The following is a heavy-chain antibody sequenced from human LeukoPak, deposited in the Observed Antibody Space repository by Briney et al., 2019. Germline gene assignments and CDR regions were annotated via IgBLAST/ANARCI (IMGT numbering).Heavy chain of an antibody. CDR1: GYTFTSYG. CDR3: ARDQESGIVVVPAAMPGGY. J-gene: IGHJ4*02. Sequence: VASVKVSCKASGYTFTSYGISWVRQAPGQGLEWMGWISAYNGNTNYAQELQGRVTMTTDTSTSTAYMELRSLRSDDTAVYYCARDQESGIVVVPAAMPGGYWGQGTLVTVPS. D-gene: IGHD2-2*01. CDR2: ISAYNGNT. V-gene: IGHV1-18*04.